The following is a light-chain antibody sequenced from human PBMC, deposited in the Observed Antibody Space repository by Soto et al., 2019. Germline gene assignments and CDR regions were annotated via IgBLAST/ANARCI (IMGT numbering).Light chain of an antibody. CDR3: CSYSGGNNWV. J-gene: IGLJ3*02. CDR1: SSDVGSYNL. Sequence: QSVLTQPASVSGSPGQSITISCTGASSDVGSYNLVSWYQQHPGKAPKVMIYEVSKRPSGVSNRFSGSKSGYTASLTISGLQAEDEADYYFCSYSGGNNWVFGGGTKVTVL. V-gene: IGLV2-23*02. CDR2: EVS.